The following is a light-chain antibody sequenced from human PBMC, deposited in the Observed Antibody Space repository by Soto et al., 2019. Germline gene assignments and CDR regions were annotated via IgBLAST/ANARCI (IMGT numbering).Light chain of an antibody. Sequence: EIVLAQSPGTLSLSPGERATLSCRASQSVSSIYLAWYQQKPGQAPRLLIYGTSNRATDIPDRFSGSGSGTEFTLTISRLEPEDFAVYYCQHYGSSPKWTFRQGTKVEIK. CDR2: GTS. V-gene: IGKV3-20*01. CDR3: QHYGSSPKWT. J-gene: IGKJ1*01. CDR1: QSVSSIY.